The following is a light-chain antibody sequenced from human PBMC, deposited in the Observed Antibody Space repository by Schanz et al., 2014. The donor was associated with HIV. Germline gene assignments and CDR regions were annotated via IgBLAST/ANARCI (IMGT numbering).Light chain of an antibody. J-gene: IGKJ3*01. Sequence: EIVLTQSPGTLSVSPGERATLHCRASQSVSARYLAWYQQKVGQAPRLLISGASSRATDIPDRFSGSGSGTDFTLTISRLEPEDFAVYFCQQRTNWPPVTFGPGTKVDVK. CDR1: QSVSARY. CDR2: GAS. CDR3: QQRTNWPPVT. V-gene: IGKV3D-20*02.